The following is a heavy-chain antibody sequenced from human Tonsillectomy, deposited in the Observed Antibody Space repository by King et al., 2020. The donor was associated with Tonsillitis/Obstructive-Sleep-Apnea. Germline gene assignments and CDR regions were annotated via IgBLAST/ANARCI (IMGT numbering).Heavy chain of an antibody. CDR3: SVLWGGGSGSYYRSPFDY. D-gene: IGHD3-10*01. CDR1: GGSISSSSYY. V-gene: IGHV4-39*01. J-gene: IGHJ4*02. Sequence: QLQESGPGLVKPSETLSLTCTVSGGSISSSSYYWGWIRQPPGKGLEWIGSIYYSGSTYYNPSLKSRVTISVDTSKNQFSLKLSSVTAADTAVYYWSVLWGGGSGSYYRSPFDYWGQGPLVTVSS. CDR2: IYYSGST.